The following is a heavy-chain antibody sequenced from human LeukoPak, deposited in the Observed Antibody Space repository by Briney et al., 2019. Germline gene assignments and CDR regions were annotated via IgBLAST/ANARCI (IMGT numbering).Heavy chain of an antibody. CDR3: ARGWELGKFDY. CDR1: GGSISSYY. V-gene: IGHV4-4*07. D-gene: IGHD1-26*01. CDR2: IYTSGST. Sequence: SETLSLTCTVSGGSISSYYWSWIRQPAGKGLEWIGHIYTSGSTNYNASLKSRVTMSVDTSKNQFSLKLSSVTAADTAVYYCARGWELGKFDYWGQGTLVTVSS. J-gene: IGHJ4*02.